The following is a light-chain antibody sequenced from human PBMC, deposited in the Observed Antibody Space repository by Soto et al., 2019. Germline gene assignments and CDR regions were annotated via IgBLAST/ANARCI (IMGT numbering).Light chain of an antibody. V-gene: IGKV1-39*01. Sequence: DIQMTQSPSSLSASVGDRVTITCRASQRISTYLNWYQQKPGKAPKLLIYGASTLQGGVPSRFSGSGSGTDFTLTISSLQPEDFATYYCQQLESYPSTFGGGTRWIS. CDR1: QRISTY. J-gene: IGKJ4*01. CDR2: GAS. CDR3: QQLESYPST.